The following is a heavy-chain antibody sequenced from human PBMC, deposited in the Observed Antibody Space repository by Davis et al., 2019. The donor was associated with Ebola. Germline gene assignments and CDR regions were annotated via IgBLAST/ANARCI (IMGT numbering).Heavy chain of an antibody. CDR3: ARGSIWPDY. D-gene: IGHD6-13*01. J-gene: IGHJ4*02. CDR1: GFTFSEYE. CDR2: SHPTGTTM. V-gene: IGHV3-48*03. Sequence: PAGSLRLSCAASGFTFSEYEMNWVRQAPGKGLEWASYSHPTGTTMWYADSVKGRFTVSRDNAKNSLYLQMSDLRAEDTAVYYCARGSIWPDYWGQGTLVTVSS.